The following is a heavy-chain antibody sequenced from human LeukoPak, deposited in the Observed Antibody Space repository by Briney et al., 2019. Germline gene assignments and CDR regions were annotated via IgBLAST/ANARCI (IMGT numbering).Heavy chain of an antibody. CDR1: GYSISSGYY. CDR3: ASGLGYFQH. D-gene: IGHD3-16*01. J-gene: IGHJ1*01. CDR2: IYYSGST. Sequence: PSETLSLTCTVSGYSISSGYYWGWIRQPPGKGLEWIGSIYYSGSTYYNPSLKCRVTISVDTSKNQFSLKLSSVTAADTAVYYCASGLGYFQHWGQGTLVTVSS. V-gene: IGHV4-38-2*02.